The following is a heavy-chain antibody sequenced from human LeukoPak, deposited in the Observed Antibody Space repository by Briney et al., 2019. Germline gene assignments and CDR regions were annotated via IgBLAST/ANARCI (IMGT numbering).Heavy chain of an antibody. CDR2: TYYRSKWYN. V-gene: IGHV6-1*01. CDR1: GDRVSSNSAA. D-gene: IGHD6-19*01. J-gene: IGHJ4*02. CDR3: ARDAGSGWSSFDY. Sequence: SQTLSLTCAISGDRVSSNSAAWNWINQSPSRGLEWLGRTYYRSKWYNDYAVSMKSRITINPDTSKDQFSLQLNSVTPEDTAVYYCARDAGSGWSSFDYWGQGTLVTVSS.